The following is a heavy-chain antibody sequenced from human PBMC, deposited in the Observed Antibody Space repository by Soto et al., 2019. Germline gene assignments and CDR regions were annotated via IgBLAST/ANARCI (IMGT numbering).Heavy chain of an antibody. D-gene: IGHD3-16*01. CDR3: ARDPKVPRFGFDY. CDR1: GFTFSSYS. Sequence: GGSLRLSCAASGFTFSSYSMNWVRQAPGKGLEWVSYISSSSSTIYYADSVKGRFTISRDNAKNSLYLQMNSLRAEDTAVYYCARDPKVPRFGFDYWGQGTLVTVSS. V-gene: IGHV3-48*01. CDR2: ISSSSSTI. J-gene: IGHJ4*02.